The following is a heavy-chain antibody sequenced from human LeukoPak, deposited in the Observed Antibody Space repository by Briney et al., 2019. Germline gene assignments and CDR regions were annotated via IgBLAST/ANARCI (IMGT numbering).Heavy chain of an antibody. Sequence: GGSLRLSCAASGFTFSSYSMNWVRQAPGNGLEWVSSISSSSSYIYYADSVKGQFTISRDNAKNSLYLQMNSLRAEDTAVYYCARVQRGCSTSRYTDWFDPWGQGTLVTVSS. D-gene: IGHD2-2*02. V-gene: IGHV3-21*01. J-gene: IGHJ5*02. CDR2: ISSSSSYI. CDR1: GFTFSSYS. CDR3: ARVQRGCSTSRYTDWFDP.